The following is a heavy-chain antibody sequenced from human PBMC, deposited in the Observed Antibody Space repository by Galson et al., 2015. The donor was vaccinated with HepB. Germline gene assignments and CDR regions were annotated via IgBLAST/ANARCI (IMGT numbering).Heavy chain of an antibody. Sequence: QSGAEVKKPGESLRISCNASGYSFTIYWISWVRQTPGKGLEWMGRIDPDDSYTYYSPSFEGHVTISADNSVSTAYLQWGSLQASDTAIYYSARQYYPSGSYLYYWGQGTLVTVSS. V-gene: IGHV5-10-1*01. J-gene: IGHJ4*02. CDR3: ARQYYPSGSYLYY. CDR2: IDPDDSYT. D-gene: IGHD3-10*01. CDR1: GYSFTIYW.